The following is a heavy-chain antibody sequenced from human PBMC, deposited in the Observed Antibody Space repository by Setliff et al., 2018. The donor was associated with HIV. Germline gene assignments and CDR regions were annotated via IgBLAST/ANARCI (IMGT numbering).Heavy chain of an antibody. D-gene: IGHD3-10*01. J-gene: IGHJ5*02. CDR1: GGSFSGFY. Sequence: SETLSLTCAVYGGSFSGFYWNWIRQPPGKGLEWIGEINHSGSTNYNPSLKSRVTISVDTSKNQFSLKLRSVTAADTAVYYCARVNAVRGVSWSNWFDPWGQGTLVTVSS. CDR3: ARVNAVRGVSWSNWFDP. CDR2: INHSGST. V-gene: IGHV4-34*01.